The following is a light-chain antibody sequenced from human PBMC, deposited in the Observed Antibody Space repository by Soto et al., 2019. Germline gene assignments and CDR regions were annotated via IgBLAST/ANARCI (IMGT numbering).Light chain of an antibody. Sequence: DIPMTQSPSTLSASVGDRVTITCRASQSISSRLAWYQQKPGKAPKLLIYTASSLNSGVPSRFSGSGSGTEFTLTISSLQPDDFATYYCQQYTSYPLTFGGGTKAEIK. J-gene: IGKJ4*01. V-gene: IGKV1-5*03. CDR3: QQYTSYPLT. CDR2: TAS. CDR1: QSISSR.